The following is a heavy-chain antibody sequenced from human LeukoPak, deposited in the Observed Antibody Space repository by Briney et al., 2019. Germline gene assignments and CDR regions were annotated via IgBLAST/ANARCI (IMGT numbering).Heavy chain of an antibody. D-gene: IGHD7-27*01. V-gene: IGHV4-34*01. CDR2: INHSGST. J-gene: IGHJ4*02. CDR1: GGSFSGYY. CDR3: ARGRRLRNWGFSPQPFDY. Sequence: SETLSLTCAVYGGSFSGYYWSWIRQPPGKGLEWIGEINHSGSTNYNPSLKSRVTISVDTSKNQFSLKLSSVTAADTAVYYCARGRRLRNWGFSPQPFDYWGQGTLVTVSS.